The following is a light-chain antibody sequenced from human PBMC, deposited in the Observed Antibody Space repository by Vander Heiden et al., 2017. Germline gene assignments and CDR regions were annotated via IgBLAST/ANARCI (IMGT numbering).Light chain of an antibody. J-gene: IGLJ2*01. CDR2: QDS. V-gene: IGLV3-1*01. CDR3: QAWDSSTVV. Sequence: SYELTHPPSVSVSPRQTASITCSRDQLGDKYACWFQQKPCQSPVLVIYQDSKRPSGIPERFSGSNSGNTATLTISGTQAMDEADYYCQAWDSSTVVFGGGTKLTVL. CDR1: QLGDKY.